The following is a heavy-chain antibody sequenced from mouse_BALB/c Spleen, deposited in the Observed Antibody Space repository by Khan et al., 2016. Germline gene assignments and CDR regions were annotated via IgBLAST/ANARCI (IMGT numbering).Heavy chain of an antibody. D-gene: IGHD2-1*01. CDR1: GYAFTTYN. J-gene: IGHJ3*01. V-gene: IGHV1S135*01. Sequence: VRLQQSGPELVKPGASVKVSCKGSGYAFTTYNMYWVKQSHGKSLEWIGYIDPYNGVSSYNQKFKDKATLTVDESSSTAYMHLNSLTSEDSAVYYCARWDGNYGPFAYWGQGTLVTVSA. CDR3: ARWDGNYGPFAY. CDR2: IDPYNGVS.